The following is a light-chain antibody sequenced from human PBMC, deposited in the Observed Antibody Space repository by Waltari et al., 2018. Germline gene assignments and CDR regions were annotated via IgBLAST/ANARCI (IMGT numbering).Light chain of an antibody. CDR2: EVN. CDR3: CSYAGSYTWV. Sequence: QSALTQPPSVSGSPGQSVTISCTGTSSDVGSSNRVSCYQQPPGTAPRLMFYEVNYRPSGFPVRFSGSTPGNTASLTISGLQAEEEADYYCCSYAGSYTWVFGGGTKLTV. V-gene: IGLV2-18*02. CDR1: SSDVGSSNR. J-gene: IGLJ3*02.